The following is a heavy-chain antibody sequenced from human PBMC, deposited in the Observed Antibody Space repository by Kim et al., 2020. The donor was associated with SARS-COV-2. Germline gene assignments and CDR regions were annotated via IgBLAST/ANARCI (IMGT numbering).Heavy chain of an antibody. CDR2: IYSGGGT. CDR1: GFSVSNNY. J-gene: IGHJ6*02. V-gene: IGHV3-53*01. CDR3: ARDPRSTLVHGMDV. D-gene: IGHD2-2*01. Sequence: GGSLRLSCAASGFSVSNNYMSWVRQGPGKGLEWVSVIYSGGGTYYADSVKGRFTISRDNSKNTLYLQMNSLRAEDTAVYYCARDPRSTLVHGMDVWGQGTTVTVSS.